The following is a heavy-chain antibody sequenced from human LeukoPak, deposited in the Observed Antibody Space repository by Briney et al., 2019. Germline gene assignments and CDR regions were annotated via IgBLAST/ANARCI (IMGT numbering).Heavy chain of an antibody. Sequence: GGSLRLSCAASGFTFSSYGMHWVRQAPGKGLEWVAVISYDGSNKYYADSVKGRFTISRDNSKNTLYLQMNSLRDEDTAVYYCARYRGGRGSDFFDYWGQGTLVTVSS. J-gene: IGHJ4*02. CDR2: ISYDGSNK. D-gene: IGHD3-10*01. CDR1: GFTFSSYG. CDR3: ARYRGGRGSDFFDY. V-gene: IGHV3-30*03.